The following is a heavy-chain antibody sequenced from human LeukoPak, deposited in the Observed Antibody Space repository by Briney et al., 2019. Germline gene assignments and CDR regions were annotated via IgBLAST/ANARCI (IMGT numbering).Heavy chain of an antibody. V-gene: IGHV3-66*01. CDR2: IYRGGNT. CDR1: GFAASSNY. J-gene: IGHJ6*02. CDR3: ARCPYYDRSGYYAHYYYGMDV. Sequence: PGGSLRLSCSASGFAASSNYMTWARQTPRKGLEWVSVIYRGGNTYYADSVKGRFTISRDNSENSLYLQMNSLTVEDTAVYYCARCPYYDRSGYYAHYYYGMDVWGQGTTVTVSS. D-gene: IGHD3-22*01.